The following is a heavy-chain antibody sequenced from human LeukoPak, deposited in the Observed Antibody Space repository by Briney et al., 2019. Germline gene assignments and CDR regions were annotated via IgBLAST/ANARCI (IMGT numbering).Heavy chain of an antibody. CDR3: AREATMVRGGGSSSFDP. V-gene: IGHV4-59*02. CDR1: GGSVSSYY. Sequence: SETLSLTCTVSGGSVSSYYWSWIRQPPGKGLEWIGYIYYSGSTNYNPSLKSRVTISVDTSKNQFSLKLSSVTAADTAVYYCAREATMVRGGGSSSFDPWGQGTLVTVSS. CDR2: IYYSGST. D-gene: IGHD3-10*01. J-gene: IGHJ5*02.